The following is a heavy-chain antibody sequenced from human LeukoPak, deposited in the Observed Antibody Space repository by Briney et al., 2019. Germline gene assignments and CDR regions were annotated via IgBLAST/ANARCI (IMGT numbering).Heavy chain of an antibody. CDR2: IYYSGST. J-gene: IGHJ4*02. V-gene: IGHV4-59*01. Sequence: SETLSLTCTVSSGSLSSYYWSWIRLPPGKGLEWIGYIYYSGSTNYNPSLRSRVTISVDTSKNQFSLKLSSVTAADTAVYYCARSSESYDSSGYYSYYFDYWGQGTLVTVSS. D-gene: IGHD3-22*01. CDR3: ARSSESYDSSGYYSYYFDY. CDR1: SGSLSSYY.